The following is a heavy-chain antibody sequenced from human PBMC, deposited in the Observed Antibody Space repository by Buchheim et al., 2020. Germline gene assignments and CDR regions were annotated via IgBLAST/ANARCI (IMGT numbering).Heavy chain of an antibody. CDR1: GFTFSSYG. Sequence: QVQLVESGGGVVQPGRSLRLSCAASGFTFSSYGMHWVRQAPGKGLEWVAVIWYDGSNKYYADSVKGRFTISRDNSKKTLYLQMNSLRAEDTAVYYCARGRPPAGYYYYMDVWGKGTT. CDR2: IWYDGSNK. V-gene: IGHV3-33*01. CDR3: ARGRPPAGYYYYMDV. J-gene: IGHJ6*03.